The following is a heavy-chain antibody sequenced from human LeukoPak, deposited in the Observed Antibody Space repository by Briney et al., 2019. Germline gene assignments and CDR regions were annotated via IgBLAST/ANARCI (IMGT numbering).Heavy chain of an antibody. CDR2: ISTYNGNK. V-gene: IGHV1-18*01. Sequence: GASVTVSFKASGYTFTSYGISWLRQAPGQGLEWMGWISTYNGNKNYAQKLQGRVIMTTDTSTSTAYMELRSLRSDDTAVYYCARDLVVRGMVAHYYYGMDVWGQGTTVTVSS. CDR3: ARDLVVRGMVAHYYYGMDV. J-gene: IGHJ6*02. D-gene: IGHD3-10*01. CDR1: GYTFTSYG.